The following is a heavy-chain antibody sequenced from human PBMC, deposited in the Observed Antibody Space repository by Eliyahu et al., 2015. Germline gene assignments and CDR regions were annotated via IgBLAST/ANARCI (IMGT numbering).Heavy chain of an antibody. J-gene: IGHJ6*02. CDR2: ISDDGSNK. D-gene: IGHD6-13*01. V-gene: IGHV3-30*18. CDR3: AKSYSTSWYYDYGMDV. CDR1: GFTFSSXG. Sequence: QVQLVESGGGVVQPGRSLRLSCAASGFTFSSXGIHWVRQAPGKGLEWVAVISDDGSNKYYADSVKGRFTISRDNSKNTLYLQMNNLRAEDTAVYYCAKSYSTSWYYDYGMDVWGQGTTVTVSS.